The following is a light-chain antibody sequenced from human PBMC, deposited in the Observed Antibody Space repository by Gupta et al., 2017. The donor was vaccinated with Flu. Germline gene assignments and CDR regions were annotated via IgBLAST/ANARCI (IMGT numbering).Light chain of an antibody. Sequence: QSALTQPASVSGSPGQSITISCTGTINDIAYYNYVSWYQHHPGKAPKLIIYEVSNRPSGISDRFSGSKSGNTASLTIFGLQAEDETDYYCSSYSNSGTLVFGTGTDVTVL. CDR3: SSYSNSGTLV. V-gene: IGLV2-14*01. J-gene: IGLJ1*01. CDR2: EVS. CDR1: INDIAYYNY.